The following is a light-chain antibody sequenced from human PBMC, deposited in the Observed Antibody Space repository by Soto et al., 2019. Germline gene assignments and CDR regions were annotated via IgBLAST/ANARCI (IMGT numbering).Light chain of an antibody. J-gene: IGKJ2*01. CDR1: QSVSNNY. CDR2: GSS. Sequence: EVVLTQSPGTLSLSPGERATLSCRASQSVSNNYFAWYQQKPGQAPRLLIFGSSDRATGIPDRFSGSGSWTDFTLTISRLEPEDFAVYYCQQYGSSPPYTFGQGTKLDFK. V-gene: IGKV3-20*01. CDR3: QQYGSSPPYT.